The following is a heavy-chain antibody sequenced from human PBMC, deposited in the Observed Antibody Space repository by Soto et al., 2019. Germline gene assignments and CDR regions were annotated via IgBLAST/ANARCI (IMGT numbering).Heavy chain of an antibody. Sequence: QVQLVQSGAEVKRPGSSVKVSCKASGDTFNFYSINWVRQAPGLGLEWMGRVNPILSMSNYAQRFQGRVTTTADKSTSTASMELSGPRSAATPTYCSAPRCGSVYRACAFWAQGALVTVSS. D-gene: IGHD1-20*01. CDR3: APRCGSVYRACAF. CDR2: VNPILSMS. CDR1: GDTFNFYS. J-gene: IGHJ4*02. V-gene: IGHV1-69*04.